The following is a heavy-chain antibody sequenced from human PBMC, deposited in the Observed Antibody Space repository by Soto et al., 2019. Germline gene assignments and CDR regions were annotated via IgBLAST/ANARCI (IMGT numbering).Heavy chain of an antibody. J-gene: IGHJ4*02. V-gene: IGHV3-33*01. Sequence: PGGSLRLSCAASGFTFSTYAMHWVRQAPGKGLEWVAVIYYDGSNKYCADSVKGRLTISRDNSKNTLYLQMNSLRAEDTAVYYCARGAAAARTVRLFDDWGLGTLVTVSS. CDR1: GFTFSTYA. D-gene: IGHD6-13*01. CDR3: ARGAAAARTVRLFDD. CDR2: IYYDGSNK.